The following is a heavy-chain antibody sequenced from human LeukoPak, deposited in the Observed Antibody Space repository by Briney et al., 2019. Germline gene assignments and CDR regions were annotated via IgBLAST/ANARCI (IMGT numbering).Heavy chain of an antibody. J-gene: IGHJ4*02. CDR2: INPNSGGT. CDR1: GYTFTGYY. CDR3: ARASGDLDYYDSSGYYGDFDY. D-gene: IGHD3-22*01. Sequence: ASVKVFCKASGYTFTGYYMHWVRQAPGQGLEWMGWINPNSGGTNYAQKFQGRVTITTDESTSTAYMELSSRRSEDTAVYYCARASGDLDYYDSSGYYGDFDYWGQGTLVTVSS. V-gene: IGHV1-2*02.